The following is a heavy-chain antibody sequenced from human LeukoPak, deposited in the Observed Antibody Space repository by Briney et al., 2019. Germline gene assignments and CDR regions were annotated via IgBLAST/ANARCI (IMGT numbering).Heavy chain of an antibody. V-gene: IGHV1-2*06. CDR1: GYTFSDYY. CDR2: INPNSGGT. Sequence: AASVKVSCKASGYTFSDYYMHWVRQAPGQGLEWMGRINPNSGGTNYAQKFQGRVTLTRDTSTSTAYMELSGLRSDDPAVYYCARARDYYDISGYDYWGRETLVTVPS. J-gene: IGHJ4*02. D-gene: IGHD3-22*01. CDR3: ARARDYYDISGYDY.